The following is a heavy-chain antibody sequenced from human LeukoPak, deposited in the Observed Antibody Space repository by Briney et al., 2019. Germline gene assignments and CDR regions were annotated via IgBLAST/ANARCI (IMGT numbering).Heavy chain of an antibody. J-gene: IGHJ2*01. CDR3: ARDVGYWYFDL. D-gene: IGHD2-15*01. CDR2: ISSSTTYI. V-gene: IGHV3-21*01. CDR1: GFTFRNYA. Sequence: GGSLRLSCAASGFTFRNYAMTWVRQAPGKGLEWVSSISSSTTYIYYADSVKGRFTISRDNAKNSLYLQMNSLRAEDTAVYYCARDVGYWYFDLWGRGTLVTVSS.